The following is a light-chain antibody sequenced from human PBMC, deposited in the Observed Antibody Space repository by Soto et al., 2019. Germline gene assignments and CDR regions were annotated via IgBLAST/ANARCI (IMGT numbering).Light chain of an antibody. CDR3: SSYTSSSSDYV. V-gene: IGLV2-14*01. CDR1: SSDVGGYNY. J-gene: IGLJ1*01. CDR2: EVS. Sequence: QSALTQPASVSGSPGQSITISCTGTSSDVGGYNYVSWYQQHPGKAPKLMIYEVSNRPSGVSNRFSGSKSGNTGSLTISGLQAEDEADYYCSSYTSSSSDYVFGTGTKVTVL.